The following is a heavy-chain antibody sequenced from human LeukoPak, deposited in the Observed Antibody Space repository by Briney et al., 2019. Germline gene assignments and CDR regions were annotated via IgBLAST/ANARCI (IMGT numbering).Heavy chain of an antibody. CDR2: INPNSGGT. J-gene: IGHJ4*02. CDR1: GYTFTGYY. Sequence: ASVKVSCKASGYTFTGYYMHWVRQAPGQGLEWMGWINPNSGGTNYAQKFQGRVTMTRDTSISTAYMELSRLRSDDTAVYYCARDPDCSSTSCYSLDDYWGQGTLVTVSS. D-gene: IGHD2-2*01. V-gene: IGHV1-2*02. CDR3: ARDPDCSSTSCYSLDDY.